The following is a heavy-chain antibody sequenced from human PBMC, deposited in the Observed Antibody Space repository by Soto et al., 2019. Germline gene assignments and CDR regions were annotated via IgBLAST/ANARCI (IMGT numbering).Heavy chain of an antibody. J-gene: IGHJ6*02. D-gene: IGHD6-19*01. CDR2: IIPIFGTA. Sequence: QVQLVQSAAEVKKPGSSVKVSCKASGGTFSSYAISWVRQAPGQGLEWMGGIIPIFGTANYAQKFQGRVTITADESTSTAYMELSSLRSEDTAVYYCARAPNRSGWYEDGYYYYGMDVWGQGTTVTVSS. CDR3: ARAPNRSGWYEDGYYYYGMDV. CDR1: GGTFSSYA. V-gene: IGHV1-69*01.